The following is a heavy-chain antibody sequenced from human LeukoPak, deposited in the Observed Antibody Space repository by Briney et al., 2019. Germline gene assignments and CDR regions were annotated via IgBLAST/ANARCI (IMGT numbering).Heavy chain of an antibody. CDR3: ARYGHCSSTSCYGNYYGMEG. CDR1: VGSISSSSYY. Sequence: SETLSPTCTVSVGSISSSSYYWGWIRQPPGKGLEWVGSIYYSGSTYYNPSLKSRVTISVDTSKNQFTMKRSSVTEAGTAGYYCARYGHCSSTSCYGNYYGMEGWGQGTTVTVS. CDR2: IYYSGST. J-gene: IGHJ6*02. D-gene: IGHD2-2*01. V-gene: IGHV4-39*01.